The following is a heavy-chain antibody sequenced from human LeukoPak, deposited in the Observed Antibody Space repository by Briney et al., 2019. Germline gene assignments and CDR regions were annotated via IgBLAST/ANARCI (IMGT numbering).Heavy chain of an antibody. CDR1: GFTFDDYA. J-gene: IGHJ4*02. Sequence: PGGSLRLSCAASGFTFDDYAMHWVRQAPGKGLEWVSGISWNSGSIGYADSVKGRFTISRDNAKNSLYLQMNSLRAEDAAVYYCARDPGGQNLPYWGQGTLVTVSS. CDR2: ISWNSGSI. D-gene: IGHD2/OR15-2a*01. CDR3: ARDPGGQNLPY. V-gene: IGHV3-9*01.